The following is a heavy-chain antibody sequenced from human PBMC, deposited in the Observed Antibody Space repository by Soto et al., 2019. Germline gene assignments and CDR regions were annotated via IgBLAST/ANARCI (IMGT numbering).Heavy chain of an antibody. CDR3: ARSFRLGGTTAPAYYFDY. CDR1: GGSISSGGYY. D-gene: IGHD1-7*01. CDR2: IYYSGST. V-gene: IGHV4-31*03. Sequence: SETLSLTCTVSGGSISSGGYYWSWIRQHPGKGLEWIGYIYYSGSTYYNPSLKSRVTISVDTSKNQFSLKLSSVTAADTAVYYCARSFRLGGTTAPAYYFDYWGQGTLVTVSS. J-gene: IGHJ4*02.